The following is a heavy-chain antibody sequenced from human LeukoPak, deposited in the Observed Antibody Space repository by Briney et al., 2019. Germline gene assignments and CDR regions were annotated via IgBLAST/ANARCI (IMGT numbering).Heavy chain of an antibody. Sequence: ASVKVSCKASGYTFTSYGISWVRQAPGQALEWMGWISAYNGNTNYAQKLQGRVTMTTDTSTSTAYMELRSLSSDDTAVYYCARVDLLTPDEWTVAGPANRGSTGPPYYYYMDVWGKGTTVTVSS. D-gene: IGHD4-23*01. CDR3: ARVDLLTPDEWTVAGPANRGSTGPPYYYYMDV. CDR1: GYTFTSYG. V-gene: IGHV1-18*01. CDR2: ISAYNGNT. J-gene: IGHJ6*03.